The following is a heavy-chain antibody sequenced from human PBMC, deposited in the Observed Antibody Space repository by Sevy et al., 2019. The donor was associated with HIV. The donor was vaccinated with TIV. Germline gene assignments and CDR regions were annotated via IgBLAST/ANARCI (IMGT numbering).Heavy chain of an antibody. CDR2: IYFSGSA. J-gene: IGHJ4*02. V-gene: IGHV4-39*02. Sequence: SETLSLTCTVSGASISSNTYYWGLIRQPPGKDLDWIGSIYFSGSAYYNPSLKGRVTISVDTSKNQFSLKVRSVTATDTAVYYCAREGPRIAQFDNWGQGTLVTVSS. CDR1: GASISSNTYY. CDR3: AREGPRIAQFDN. D-gene: IGHD6-13*01.